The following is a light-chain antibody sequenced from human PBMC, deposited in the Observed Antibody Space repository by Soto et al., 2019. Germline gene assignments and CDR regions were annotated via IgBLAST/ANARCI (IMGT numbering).Light chain of an antibody. CDR3: QQYNSYPIT. V-gene: IGKV1-5*03. CDR1: QSISSW. Sequence: DIQMTQSPSTLSASVGDRVTITCRASQSISSWLAWYQQKPGKAPKLLIYKASSLESGVPSRFSGNGSGTEFTLTISSLQPDDFVTYYCQQYNSYPITFGQGTRLEIK. J-gene: IGKJ5*01. CDR2: KAS.